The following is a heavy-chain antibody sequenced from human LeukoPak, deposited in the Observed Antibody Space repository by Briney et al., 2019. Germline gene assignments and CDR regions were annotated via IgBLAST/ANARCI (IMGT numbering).Heavy chain of an antibody. V-gene: IGHV1-69*01. CDR2: IIPIFGTA. Sequence: GSSVKVSCKASGGTFSSYAISWVRQAPGQGLEWMGGIIPIFGTANYAQKFQGRVTITADESTSTAYMELSSLRSEDTAVYYCARSLELAYYFDYWGQGTLVTVSS. D-gene: IGHD6-6*01. CDR3: ARSLELAYYFDY. J-gene: IGHJ4*02. CDR1: GGTFSSYA.